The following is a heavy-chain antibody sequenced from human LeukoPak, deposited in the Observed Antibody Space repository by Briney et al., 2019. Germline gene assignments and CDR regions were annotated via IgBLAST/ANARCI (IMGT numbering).Heavy chain of an antibody. D-gene: IGHD3-3*01. V-gene: IGHV4-39*01. CDR3: AIQTSGYYIRYLDY. CDR2: IYYSGST. Sequence: SETLSLTCTVSGGSISSSGSYWGWVRQPPGKGLEWIGSIYYSGSTYYNPSLKSRVTISVDTSKNQFSLSLSSVTAADTSVFYCAIQTSGYYIRYLDYWGQGTLVTVSS. CDR1: GGSISSSGSY. J-gene: IGHJ4*02.